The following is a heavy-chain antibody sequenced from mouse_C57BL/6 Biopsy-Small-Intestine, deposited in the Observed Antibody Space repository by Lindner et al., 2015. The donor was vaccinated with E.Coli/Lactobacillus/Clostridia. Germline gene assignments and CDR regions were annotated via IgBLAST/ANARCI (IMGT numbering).Heavy chain of an antibody. CDR1: GFNIKDDY. CDR2: IDPANGNT. J-gene: IGHJ2*01. V-gene: IGHV14-3*02. CDR3: ARGGNYLDH. Sequence: VQLQESGAELVRPGASVKLSCTASGFNIKDDYIHWVKQRPEQGLEWIGRIDPANGNTKYAPKFQDKATITADTSSNTAYLQLSSLTSEDTAVYYCARGGNYLDHWGQGTTLTVSS.